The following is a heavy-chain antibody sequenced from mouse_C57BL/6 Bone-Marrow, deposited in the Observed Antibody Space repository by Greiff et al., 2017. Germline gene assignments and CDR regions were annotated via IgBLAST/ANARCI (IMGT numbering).Heavy chain of an antibody. CDR3: AREEMMVKAY. D-gene: IGHD2-3*01. V-gene: IGHV5-4*01. J-gene: IGHJ3*01. CDR2: ISDGGSYT. Sequence: EVKLVESGGGLVKPGGSLKLSCAASGFTFSSYAMSWVRQTPEKRLEWVATISDGGSYTYYPDNVKGRFTISRDNAKNNLYLQMSHLKSEDTAMYYCAREEMMVKAYWGQGTLVTVSA. CDR1: GFTFSSYA.